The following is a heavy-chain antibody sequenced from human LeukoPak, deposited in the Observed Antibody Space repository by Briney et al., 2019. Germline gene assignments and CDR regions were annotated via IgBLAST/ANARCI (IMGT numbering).Heavy chain of an antibody. D-gene: IGHD6-19*01. CDR1: GFTFSNYA. CDR3: ARDLLYRWYIAVADYYYYYGMDV. CDR2: ISGSGGST. Sequence: GGSLRLSCAASGFTFSNYAMNWVRQAPGKGLEWVSAISGSGGSTYYADSVKGRFTISRDNSKNTLYLQMNSLRAEDTAVYYCARDLLYRWYIAVADYYYYYGMDVWGQGTTVTVSS. J-gene: IGHJ6*02. V-gene: IGHV3-23*01.